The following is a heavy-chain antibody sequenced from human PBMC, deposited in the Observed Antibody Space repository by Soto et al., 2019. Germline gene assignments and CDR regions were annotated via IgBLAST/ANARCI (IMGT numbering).Heavy chain of an antibody. Sequence: PGGSLRLSCSGSGFTFSSNAMHWVRQAPGKGLEYVSGISNNGGTTYYADSVKDRFTISRDSPKNTLYLQLNSLRIEDTAVYYCVRSSRRDITASRGMDVWGQGTTVTVSS. V-gene: IGHV3-64*04. J-gene: IGHJ6*02. CDR1: GFTFSSNA. CDR2: ISNNGGTT. CDR3: VRSSRRDITASRGMDV. D-gene: IGHD3-3*01.